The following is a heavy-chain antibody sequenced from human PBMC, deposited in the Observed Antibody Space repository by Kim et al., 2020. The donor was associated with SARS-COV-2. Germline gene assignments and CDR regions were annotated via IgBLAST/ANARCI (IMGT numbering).Heavy chain of an antibody. J-gene: IGHJ3*02. Sequence: LKSRVTISVDKSKNQFSPKLSSVTAADTAVYYCARDVGYGGNLEDVAFDIWGQGTMVTVSS. CDR3: ARDVGYGGNLEDVAFDI. V-gene: IGHV4-4*02. D-gene: IGHD4-17*01.